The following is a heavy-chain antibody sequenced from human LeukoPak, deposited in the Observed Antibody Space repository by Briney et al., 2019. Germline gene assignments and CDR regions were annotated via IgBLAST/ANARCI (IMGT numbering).Heavy chain of an antibody. D-gene: IGHD4-17*01. Sequence: EASVKVSCKSSGYTFTSYGVSWVRQAPGQGREWMVCISAYNGNTNYAQKLQGRVTMTTDTSTSTAYMELRSLRSDDTAVYYCARDPSRNDYGDYVSWFDPWGQGTLVTVSS. V-gene: IGHV1-18*01. CDR2: ISAYNGNT. CDR1: GYTFTSYG. CDR3: ARDPSRNDYGDYVSWFDP. J-gene: IGHJ5*02.